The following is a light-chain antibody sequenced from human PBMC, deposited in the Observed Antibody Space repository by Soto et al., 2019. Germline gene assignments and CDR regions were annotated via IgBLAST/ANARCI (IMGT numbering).Light chain of an antibody. Sequence: EIVMTQSPVTLSVSPGERATLSCRASQSVSSNLAWYQQKPGQAPSLLIYGAFTRATGIPARFSGTGSGTEFTLTISSLQSEDFAAYYCQQHDSWPRTFGQGTKVDIK. CDR2: GAF. V-gene: IGKV3-15*01. CDR3: QQHDSWPRT. CDR1: QSVSSN. J-gene: IGKJ1*01.